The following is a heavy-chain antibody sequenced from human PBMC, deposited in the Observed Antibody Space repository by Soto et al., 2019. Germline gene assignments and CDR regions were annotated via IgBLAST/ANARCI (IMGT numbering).Heavy chain of an antibody. CDR1: GFTFSSYG. J-gene: IGHJ6*03. CDR3: ARERLDTAMVYYYYYYMDV. Sequence: GGSLRLSCAASGFTFSSYGMHWVRQAPGKGLEWVAVIWYDGSNKYYADSVKGRFTISRDNSKNTLYLQMNSLRAEDTAVYYCARERLDTAMVYYYYYYMDVWGKGTTVTVSS. D-gene: IGHD5-18*01. CDR2: IWYDGSNK. V-gene: IGHV3-33*01.